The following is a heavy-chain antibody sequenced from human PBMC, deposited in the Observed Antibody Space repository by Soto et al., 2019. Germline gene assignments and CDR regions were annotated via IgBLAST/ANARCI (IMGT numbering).Heavy chain of an antibody. V-gene: IGHV3-74*01. D-gene: IGHD6-13*01. J-gene: IGHJ4*02. CDR3: ARDNWGIAAHVFDY. CDR2: INSDGSNT. Sequence: EVQLVESGGGLVQPGGSLRLSCAASGFIFSSYWMHWVRQAPGKGPVWVSRINSDGSNTKYADSVKGRFTISRDNAKNTLYLQMNSLRAEDTAVYYCARDNWGIAAHVFDYWGQGTLVTVSS. CDR1: GFIFSSYW.